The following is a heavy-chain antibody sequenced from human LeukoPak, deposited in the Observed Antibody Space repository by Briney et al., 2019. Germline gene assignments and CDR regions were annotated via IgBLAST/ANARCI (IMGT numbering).Heavy chain of an antibody. J-gene: IGHJ5*02. D-gene: IGHD2-21*02. CDR2: IIPILCIA. CDR3: ARDEQYCGGDCYFWFDP. V-gene: IGHV1-69*04. CDR1: GGTFSSYT. Sequence: SVKVSCKASGGTFSSYTISWVRQAPGQGLEWMGRIIPILCIANYAQKFQGRVTITADKSTSTDHMELSSLRSEDTAVYYCARDEQYCGGDCYFWFDPWGQGTLVTVSS.